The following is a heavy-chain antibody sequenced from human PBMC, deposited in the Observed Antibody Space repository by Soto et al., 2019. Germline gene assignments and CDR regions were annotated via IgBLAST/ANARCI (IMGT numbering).Heavy chain of an antibody. J-gene: IGHJ3*02. CDR1: GVSINSANW. CDR3: ARYCGGGSCYLGAFDI. CDR2: IYNSGST. V-gene: IGHV4-4*02. Sequence: QMQLLESGPGLVKPSGTLSLTCTVSGVSINSANWWTWGRQSPGKGLEWIGEIYNSGSTNFNPSLKSRVTISVDTSKNQFYLELTSVTAADTAVYYCARYCGGGSCYLGAFDIWGQGTMVTVSS. D-gene: IGHD2-15*01.